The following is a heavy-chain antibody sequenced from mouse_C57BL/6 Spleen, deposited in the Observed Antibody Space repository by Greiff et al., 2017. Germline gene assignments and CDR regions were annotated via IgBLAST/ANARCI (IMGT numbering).Heavy chain of an antibody. V-gene: IGHV1-54*01. Sequence: QVQLQQSGAELVRPGTSVKVSCKASGYAFTNYLIEWVKQRPGQGLEWIGVIMPGSGGTNYNEKFKGKATLTADKSSSTAYMQLSSLTSEDSAVYFCAETAQAGYAMDYWGQGTSVTVSS. D-gene: IGHD3-2*02. CDR2: IMPGSGGT. J-gene: IGHJ4*01. CDR1: GYAFTNYL. CDR3: AETAQAGYAMDY.